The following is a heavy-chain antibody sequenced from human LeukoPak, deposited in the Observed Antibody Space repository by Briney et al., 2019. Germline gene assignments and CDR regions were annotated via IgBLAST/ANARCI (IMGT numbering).Heavy chain of an antibody. CDR1: GFTFSSYW. J-gene: IGHJ6*02. CDR3: ARGRGLDV. V-gene: IGHV3-7*04. CDR2: IKQDGGEK. Sequence: GGSLRLSCAASGFTFSSYWMSWVRQAPGKGLEWVANIKQDGGEKYYVGSVKGRLTISRDNAKTSLFLQMNSLRADDTAVYYCARGRGLDVWGQGTTVTVSS.